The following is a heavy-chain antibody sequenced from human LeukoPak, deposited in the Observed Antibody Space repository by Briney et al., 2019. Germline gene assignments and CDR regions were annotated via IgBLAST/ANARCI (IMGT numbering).Heavy chain of an antibody. D-gene: IGHD1-14*01. CDR2: NSSSGSTI. Sequence: GGSLRLSCAASGFTFSSYEMNWVRQAPGKALECVSYNSSSGSTIYYADSVKGRFTISRDNAKNSLYLQMNSLRAEDTAVYYCARELSGTPGFDYWGQGTLVTVSS. CDR1: GFTFSSYE. V-gene: IGHV3-48*03. J-gene: IGHJ4*02. CDR3: ARELSGTPGFDY.